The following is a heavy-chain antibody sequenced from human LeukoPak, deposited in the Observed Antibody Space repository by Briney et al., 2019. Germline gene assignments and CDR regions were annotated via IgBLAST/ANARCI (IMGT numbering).Heavy chain of an antibody. CDR3: ARGQHYDFWSGYYL. CDR1: GFTFSSYG. Sequence: GGSLRLSCAASGFTFSSYGMPWVRQAPGKGLEWVAVIWYDGSNKYYADSVKGRFTISRDNSKNTLYLQMNSLRAEDTAVYYCARGQHYDFWSGYYLWGQGTLVTVSS. V-gene: IGHV3-33*01. J-gene: IGHJ4*02. D-gene: IGHD3-3*01. CDR2: IWYDGSNK.